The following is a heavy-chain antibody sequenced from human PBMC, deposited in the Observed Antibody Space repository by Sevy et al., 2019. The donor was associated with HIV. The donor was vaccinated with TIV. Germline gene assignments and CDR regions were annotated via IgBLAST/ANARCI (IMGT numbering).Heavy chain of an antibody. Sequence: ASVKVSCKASGYTFTGYYMHWVRQAPGQGLEWMGWINPNSGGTNYAQKFQGRVTMTRDTSISTAYMGLSRLRSDDTAVYYCAREGGSIAARPGGIDYYYYGMDVWGQGTTVTVSS. D-gene: IGHD6-6*01. CDR1: GYTFTGYY. CDR3: AREGGSIAARPGGIDYYYYGMDV. V-gene: IGHV1-2*02. CDR2: INPNSGGT. J-gene: IGHJ6*02.